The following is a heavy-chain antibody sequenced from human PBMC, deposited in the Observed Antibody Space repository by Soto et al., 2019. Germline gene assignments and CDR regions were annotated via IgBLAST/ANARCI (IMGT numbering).Heavy chain of an antibody. CDR2: INPSGGST. V-gene: IGHV1-46*01. D-gene: IGHD6-13*01. Sequence: GASLKVDWKASGYTFTSYYMRWGRHAPGQGLEWMGIINPSGGSTSYAQKFQGRVTMTRDTSTSTVYMELSSLRSEDTAVYYCARLAAAGTKTYYYYGMDVRGQGTTGTVYS. J-gene: IGHJ6*02. CDR3: ARLAAAGTKTYYYYGMDV. CDR1: GYTFTSYY.